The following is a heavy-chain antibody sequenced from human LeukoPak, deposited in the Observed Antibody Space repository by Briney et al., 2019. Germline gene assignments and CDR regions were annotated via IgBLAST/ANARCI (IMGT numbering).Heavy chain of an antibody. V-gene: IGHV4-61*02. D-gene: IGHD2-2*01. CDR1: GGSISSGSYY. CDR2: IYTSGST. J-gene: IGHJ6*03. CDR3: ASCDCSSTSCYPNYYYYYMDV. Sequence: SETLSLTCTVSGGSISSGSYYWSWIRQPAGKGLEWIGRIYTSGSTNYNPSLKSRVTIPVDTSKNQFSLKLSSVTAADTAVYYCASCDCSSTSCYPNYYYYYMDVWGKGTTVTVSS.